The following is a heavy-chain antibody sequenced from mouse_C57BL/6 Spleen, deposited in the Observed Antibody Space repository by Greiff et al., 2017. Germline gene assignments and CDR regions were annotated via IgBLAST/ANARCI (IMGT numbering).Heavy chain of an antibody. D-gene: IGHD1-1*01. CDR2: IDPATGDT. Sequence: VNLQESGAELVRPGASVTLSCKASGYTFSDSDMHWVKQTPVHGLEWIGTIDPATGDTSYNQKFKDKAILTADKSSSTAYLELRSLTSEDSAVYYWTRTTGCDAGFAYWGQGTLVTVSA. J-gene: IGHJ3*01. CDR1: GYTFSDSD. CDR3: TRTTGCDAGFAY. V-gene: IGHV1-15*01.